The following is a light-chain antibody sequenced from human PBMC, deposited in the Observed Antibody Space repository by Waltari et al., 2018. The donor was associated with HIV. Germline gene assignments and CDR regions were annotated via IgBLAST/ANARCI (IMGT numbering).Light chain of an antibody. Sequence: QSVLTQPLSVSAAPGQKVTISCSGSRSNIGNNFFSWYQHHPGTAPKLIIYDNDKRPSGIPDRFSGSKSGTSATLGITGLQTGDEADYYCGTWASSLSAVVFGGGTKLTVL. CDR1: RSNIGNNF. J-gene: IGLJ2*01. V-gene: IGLV1-51*01. CDR3: GTWASSLSAVV. CDR2: DND.